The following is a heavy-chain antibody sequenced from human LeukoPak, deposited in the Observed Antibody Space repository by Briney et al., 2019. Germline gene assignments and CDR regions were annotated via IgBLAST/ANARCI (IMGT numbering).Heavy chain of an antibody. V-gene: IGHV3-23*01. CDR2: ISGTGVT. J-gene: IGHJ5*02. Sequence: GGSLRLSCAASGFTFSTYAMSWVRQAPGEGLEWVSSISGTGVTYYADSVKGRFTISRDNSKNTLYLQMNSLRAEDTAVYYCAKDSAPTVVNWFDPWGQGTLVTVSS. CDR1: GFTFSTYA. D-gene: IGHD4-23*01. CDR3: AKDSAPTVVNWFDP.